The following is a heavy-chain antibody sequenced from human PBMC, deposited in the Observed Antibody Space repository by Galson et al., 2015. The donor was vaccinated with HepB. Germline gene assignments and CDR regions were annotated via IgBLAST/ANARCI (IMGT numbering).Heavy chain of an antibody. J-gene: IGHJ6*02. CDR3: ARGLIPGYCSGGSCYSYMKYYYYGMDV. CDR1: GYDFVNYY. CDR2: INPSGATT. V-gene: IGHV1-46*03. Sequence: SVTVSCKASGYDFVNYYIHWVRQAPGQGLEWMGIINPSGATTGYAQKFQGRVTMTRDRSTNTVYMELTSLSPEDSAMYYCARGLIPGYCSGGSCYSYMKYYYYGMDVWGQGTTVTFSS. D-gene: IGHD2-15*01.